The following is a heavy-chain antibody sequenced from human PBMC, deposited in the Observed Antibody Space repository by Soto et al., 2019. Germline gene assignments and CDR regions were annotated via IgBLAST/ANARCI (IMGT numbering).Heavy chain of an antibody. CDR2: IYHSGST. J-gene: IGHJ2*01. CDR1: GGSISSGGYS. V-gene: IGHV4-30-2*01. Sequence: PSETLSLTCAVSGGSISSGGYSWIWIRHPPGKGLEWIGYIYHSGSTYYNPSLKSRVTISVDRSKNQFSLKLSSVTAADTAVYYCARAKYDYVWGSYRPFYWYFDLWGRGTLVTVSS. CDR3: ARAKYDYVWGSYRPFYWYFDL. D-gene: IGHD3-16*02.